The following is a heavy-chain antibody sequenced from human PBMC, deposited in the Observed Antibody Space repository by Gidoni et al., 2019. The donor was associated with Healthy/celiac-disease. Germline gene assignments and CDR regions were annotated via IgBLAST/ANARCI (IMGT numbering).Heavy chain of an antibody. CDR1: GGSISSSSYS. D-gene: IGHD4-17*01. CDR3: ARRPTVTTIDWYFDL. J-gene: IGHJ2*01. Sequence: QLQLQESGPGLVKPSETLSLTCTVPGGSISSSSYSWGWIGQPPGKVLEWIGSIYYSGSTYYNPSLKSRVTISVDKSKNQFPLKLSSVTAADTAVYYCARRPTVTTIDWYFDLWGRGTLVTVSS. CDR2: IYYSGST. V-gene: IGHV4-39*01.